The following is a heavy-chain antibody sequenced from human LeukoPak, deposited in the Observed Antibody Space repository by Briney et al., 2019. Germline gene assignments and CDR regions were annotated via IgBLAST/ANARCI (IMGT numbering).Heavy chain of an antibody. CDR2: IRSKAYGGTT. D-gene: IGHD3-3*01. V-gene: IGHV3-49*04. Sequence: GGSLRLSCTASGFTFGDYAMSWVRQAPGKGLEWVGFIRSKAYGGTTGYAASVKGRFTISRDDSKSIAYLQMNSLKTEDTAVYYCTRPKELATTYYDFWSGYFDYWGQGTLVTVSS. CDR1: GFTFGDYA. CDR3: TRPKELATTYYDFWSGYFDY. J-gene: IGHJ4*02.